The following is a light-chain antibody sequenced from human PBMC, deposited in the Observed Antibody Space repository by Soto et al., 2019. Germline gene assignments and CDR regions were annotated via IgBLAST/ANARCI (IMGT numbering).Light chain of an antibody. CDR3: SSYAGSSIPVA. CDR2: DVT. CDR1: SSDVGGYNF. Sequence: QSALTQPPSGSGSPGQSVTISCTGASSDVGGYNFVSWYQHHPGKAPRLMIYDVTQRPSGVPDRFSGSKSGNTASLTVSGLQVDDEAYYYCSSYAGSSIPVAFGGGTKL. V-gene: IGLV2-8*01. J-gene: IGLJ2*01.